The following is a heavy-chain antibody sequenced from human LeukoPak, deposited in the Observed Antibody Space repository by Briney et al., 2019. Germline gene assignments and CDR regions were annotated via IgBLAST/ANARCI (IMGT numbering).Heavy chain of an antibody. V-gene: IGHV3-21*01. CDR3: ARAGSSWQYYYYYYYMDV. CDR2: ISSSSRYI. Sequence: AGGSLRLSCAASGFTFSSYSMNWVRQAPGKGLEWVSSISSSSRYIYYGDSVKGRFTISRDNAKNSLYLQMNSLRAEDTAVYYCARAGSSWQYYYYYYYMDVWGKGTTVTVSS. CDR1: GFTFSSYS. J-gene: IGHJ6*03. D-gene: IGHD6-13*01.